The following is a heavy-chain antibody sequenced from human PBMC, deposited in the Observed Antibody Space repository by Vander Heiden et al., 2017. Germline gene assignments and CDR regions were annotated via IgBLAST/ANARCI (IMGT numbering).Heavy chain of an antibody. CDR2: INHSGST. D-gene: IGHD6-6*01. CDR1: GGSFSGYY. J-gene: IGHJ6*02. CDR3: ARSSPYGMDV. V-gene: IGHV4-34*01. Sequence: QVQLQQWGAGLLKPSETLSLTCAVYGGSFSGYYWSWIRQPPGKGLEWIGEINHSGSTNYNPSLKSRVTISVDTSQNQFSLKLSSVTAADTAVYYCARSSPYGMDVWGQGTTVTVSS.